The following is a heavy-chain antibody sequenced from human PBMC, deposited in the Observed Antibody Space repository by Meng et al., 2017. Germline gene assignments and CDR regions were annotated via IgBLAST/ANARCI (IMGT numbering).Heavy chain of an antibody. CDR1: GFTFSSYA. CDR2: ISYDGSNK. Sequence: GESLKISCAASGFTFSSYAMHWVRQAPGKGLEWVAVISYDGSNKYYADSVKGRFTISRDNSKNTLYLQMNSLRAEDTAVYYCAREQITMVRGVIQLNYYGMAVWGQGNTV. J-gene: IGHJ6*01. CDR3: AREQITMVRGVIQLNYYGMAV. V-gene: IGHV3-30*01. D-gene: IGHD3-10*01.